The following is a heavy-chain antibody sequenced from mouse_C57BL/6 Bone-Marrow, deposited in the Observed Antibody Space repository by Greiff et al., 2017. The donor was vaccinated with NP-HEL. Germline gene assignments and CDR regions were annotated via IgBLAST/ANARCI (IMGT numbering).Heavy chain of an antibody. CDR2: IYPGDGDT. Sequence: QVQLQQSGPELVKPGASVKISCKASGYAFSSSWMNWVKQRPGKGLEWIGRIYPGDGDTNYNGKFKGKATLTADKSSSTAYMQLSSLTSEDSAVYCCARSGGYDKNFDYWGQGTTLTVSS. J-gene: IGHJ2*01. CDR3: ARSGGYDKNFDY. D-gene: IGHD2-2*01. CDR1: GYAFSSSW. V-gene: IGHV1-82*01.